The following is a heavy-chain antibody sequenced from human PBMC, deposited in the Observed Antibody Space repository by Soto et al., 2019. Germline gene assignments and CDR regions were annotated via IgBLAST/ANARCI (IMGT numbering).Heavy chain of an antibody. CDR2: ISYDGSNK. CDR3: YTLVVVITTLDY. V-gene: IGHV3-30-3*01. CDR1: GFTFSSYA. J-gene: IGHJ4*02. D-gene: IGHD3-22*01. Sequence: VQLVESGGGVVQPGRSLRLSCAASGFTFSSYAMHWVRQAPGKGLEWVAVISYDGSNKYYADSVKGRFTISRDNSKNTLYLQMNSLRAEDTAVYYCYTLVVVITTLDYWGQGTLVTVSS.